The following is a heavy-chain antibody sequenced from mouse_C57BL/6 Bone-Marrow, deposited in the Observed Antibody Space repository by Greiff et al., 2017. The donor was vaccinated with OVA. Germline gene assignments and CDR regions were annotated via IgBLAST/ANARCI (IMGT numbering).Heavy chain of an antibody. J-gene: IGHJ1*03. CDR2: IYPGDGDT. Sequence: QVQLQQSGPELVKPGASVKISCKASGYAFSSSWMNWVKQRPGKGLEWIGRIYPGDGDTNYNGKFKGKATLTADKSSSTAYMQLSSLTSEDSAVYFCARSVYGSSSYWYFDVWGTGTTVTVSS. CDR1: GYAFSSSW. D-gene: IGHD1-1*01. CDR3: ARSVYGSSSYWYFDV. V-gene: IGHV1-82*01.